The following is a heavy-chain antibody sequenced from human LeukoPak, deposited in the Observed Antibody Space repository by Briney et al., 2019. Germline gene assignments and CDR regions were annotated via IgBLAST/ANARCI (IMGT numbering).Heavy chain of an antibody. J-gene: IGHJ2*01. Sequence: PGGSLRLSCAASGFTFSSYGMSWVRQAPGKGLEWVSAISGSGGSTYYADSVKGRFTISRDNSKNTLYLQMNSLRAEDTAVYYCAKDSSELPNWYFDLWGRGTLVTVSS. CDR2: ISGSGGST. V-gene: IGHV3-23*01. CDR3: AKDSSELPNWYFDL. D-gene: IGHD1-26*01. CDR1: GFTFSSYG.